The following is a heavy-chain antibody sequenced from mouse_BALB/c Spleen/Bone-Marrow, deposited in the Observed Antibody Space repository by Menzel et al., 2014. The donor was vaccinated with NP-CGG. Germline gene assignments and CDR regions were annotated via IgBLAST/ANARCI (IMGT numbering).Heavy chain of an antibody. Sequence: VKLMESGAELVKPGASVKLSCKASGYTFTSYYMYWVKQRPGQGLEWIGEINPSNGGTSFNEKFKSKATLTVDKSSSTTYMQLSSLTSEDSAVYYCTRGRRDAMDYWGQGTSVTVSS. CDR2: INPSNGGT. J-gene: IGHJ4*01. V-gene: IGHV1S81*02. CDR1: GYTFTSYY. CDR3: TRGRRDAMDY.